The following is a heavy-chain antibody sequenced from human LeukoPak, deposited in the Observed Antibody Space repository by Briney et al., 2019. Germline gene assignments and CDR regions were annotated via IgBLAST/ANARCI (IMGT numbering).Heavy chain of an antibody. CDR1: GFTFSSYG. V-gene: IGHV3-23*01. CDR3: AKGFGGYGSGSYYIPWVVYGMDD. D-gene: IGHD3-10*01. Sequence: PGGSLRHSCAASGFTFSSYGMHWVRQAPGMGLEWVSTISGSGGSPYYADSVKGRFTISRDNSKNTLYLQMNSMRAEDTDVYYYAKGFGGYGSGSYYIPWVVYGMDDWGQGTTVTVSS. CDR2: ISGSGGSP. J-gene: IGHJ6*02.